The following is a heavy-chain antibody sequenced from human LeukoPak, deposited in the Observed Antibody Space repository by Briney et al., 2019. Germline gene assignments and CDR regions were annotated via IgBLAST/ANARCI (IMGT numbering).Heavy chain of an antibody. V-gene: IGHV4-59*08. CDR2: IYYSGST. CDR1: GGSISSYY. CDR3: ARRRSSSSGGFDY. J-gene: IGHJ4*02. Sequence: SETLSLTCTVSGGSISSYYWSWIRQPPEKGLEWIGYIYYSGSTNYNPSLKSRVTISVDTSKNQFSLKLSSVTAADTAVYYCARRRSSSSGGFDYWGQGTLVTVSS. D-gene: IGHD6-6*01.